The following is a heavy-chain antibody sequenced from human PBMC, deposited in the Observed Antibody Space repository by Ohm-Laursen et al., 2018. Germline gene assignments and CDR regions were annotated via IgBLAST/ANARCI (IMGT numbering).Heavy chain of an antibody. CDR3: ARSFDTNYFDL. CDR2: IFRDGIS. Sequence: GTLSLTCTVSDDSMNIYYWSWIRQPAGEGLEWIGRIFRDGISNYNPSLKSRVTISIDTSKSHFSLKMNSVTAADTAVYYCARSFDTNYFDLWGPGILVTVSS. CDR1: DDSMNIYY. J-gene: IGHJ4*02. V-gene: IGHV4-4*07.